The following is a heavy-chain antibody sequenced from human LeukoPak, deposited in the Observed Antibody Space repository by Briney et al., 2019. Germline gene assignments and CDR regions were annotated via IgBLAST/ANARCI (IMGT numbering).Heavy chain of an antibody. CDR1: GGSISSSSYY. V-gene: IGHV4-39*07. D-gene: IGHD3-3*01. J-gene: IGHJ4*02. CDR2: IYYSGST. CDR3: ARVQGGITIFGVVIIGSFDY. Sequence: SETLSLTCTVSGGSISSSSYYWGWIRQPPGKGLEWIGSIYYSGSTYYNPSLKSRVTISVDTSKNRFSLKLSSVTAADTAVYYCARVQGGITIFGVVIIGSFDYWGQGTLVTVSS.